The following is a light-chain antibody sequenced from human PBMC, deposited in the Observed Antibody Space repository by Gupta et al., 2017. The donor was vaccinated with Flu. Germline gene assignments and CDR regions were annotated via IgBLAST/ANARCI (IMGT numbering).Light chain of an antibody. CDR3: QQYNNYWT. V-gene: IGKV1-5*03. Sequence: DIQMTQSPSTLSASVGDRVTITCRASQSISSWLAWYQQKPGKAPKLLISKASSLESGVPSRFSGSRSGTEFTLTISSLQPDDFATYYCQQYNNYWTFGQGTKVEIK. J-gene: IGKJ1*01. CDR1: QSISSW. CDR2: KAS.